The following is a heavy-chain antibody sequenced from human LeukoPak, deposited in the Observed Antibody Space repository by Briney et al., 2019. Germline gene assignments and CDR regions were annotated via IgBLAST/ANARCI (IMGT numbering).Heavy chain of an antibody. D-gene: IGHD4-23*01. J-gene: IGHJ6*03. Sequence: GGSLRLSCAASGFTFSSYGMHWVRQAPGKGLEWVAVIWYDGSNKYYADSVKGRFIISRDNSKNTLYLQMNSLRAEDTAVYYCARALRGTVVGYMDVWGKGTTVTVSS. CDR2: IWYDGSNK. CDR1: GFTFSSYG. V-gene: IGHV3-33*01. CDR3: ARALRGTVVGYMDV.